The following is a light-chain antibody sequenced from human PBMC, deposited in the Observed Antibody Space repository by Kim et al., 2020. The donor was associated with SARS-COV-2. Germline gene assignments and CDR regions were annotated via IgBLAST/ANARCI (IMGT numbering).Light chain of an antibody. J-gene: IGLJ2*01. CDR2: TDD. Sequence: PGKRGTSSCGGDNMGDKGVRWCQRKPGPAPELVLYTDDEQPSGVPGRFSGYNSANTATLTISRVEDRDEADYYCQVWDSTSDHVVFGGGTQLTVL. V-gene: IGLV3-21*03. CDR1: NMGDKG. CDR3: QVWDSTSDHVV.